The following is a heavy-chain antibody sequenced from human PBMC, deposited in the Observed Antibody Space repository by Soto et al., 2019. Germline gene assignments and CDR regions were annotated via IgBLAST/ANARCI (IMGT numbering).Heavy chain of an antibody. CDR1: GFTFGDYA. D-gene: IGHD4-17*01. CDR2: ISWNSGSI. V-gene: IGHV3-9*01. J-gene: IGHJ2*01. CDR3: AKVLHDYAKEEYFDF. Sequence: EVQLVESGGGLVQPGRSLRLSCAASGFTFGDYAMHWVRQAPGKGLEWVSGISWNSGSIVYADALKGRFTISRDNAKNSLYLQMNSLSAEETVFYYCAKVLHDYAKEEYFDFWGRGTLVTVSP.